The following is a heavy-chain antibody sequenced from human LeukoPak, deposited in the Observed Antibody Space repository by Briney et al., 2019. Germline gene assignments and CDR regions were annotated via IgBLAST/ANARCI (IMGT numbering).Heavy chain of an antibody. CDR2: ISYDGSNE. CDR3: ARGSWFGELLPFDY. J-gene: IGHJ4*02. D-gene: IGHD3-10*01. Sequence: GGSLRLSCVASEFTFDSYAMHWVRQAPGKGLEWVAVISYDGSNEYYTDSVRGRFSISRDNSKNTLYLQMNSLSAEDTAVYYCARGSWFGELLPFDYWGQGTLVTVSS. CDR1: EFTFDSYA. V-gene: IGHV3-30-3*01.